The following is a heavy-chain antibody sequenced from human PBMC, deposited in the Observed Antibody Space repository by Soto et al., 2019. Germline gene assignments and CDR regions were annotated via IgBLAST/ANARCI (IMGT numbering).Heavy chain of an antibody. CDR1: GYPFTDLY. D-gene: IGHD3-10*01. J-gene: IGHJ4*02. CDR3: ARYNYGPLDY. Sequence: ASVKVSCKPSGYPFTDLYIHWVRQAPGLGLEWMGWIDPRSGASRKTQKFQGSLTMTRDTSTNTVYMELSSLRSDDTAVYYCARYNYGPLDYWGQGTLVTVSS. CDR2: IDPRSGAS. V-gene: IGHV1-2*02.